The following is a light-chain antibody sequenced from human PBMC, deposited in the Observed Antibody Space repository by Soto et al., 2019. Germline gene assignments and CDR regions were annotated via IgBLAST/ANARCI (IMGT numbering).Light chain of an antibody. CDR1: QSVSSGH. V-gene: IGKV3-20*01. J-gene: IGKJ1*01. Sequence: EIVLTHSPGTLSLSPGERASLSCSSSQSVSSGHLAWYQQKPGQAPRLLIYGASSRATGIPDRFSGSGSGTDFTLTIRRLEPEDFAVYYCQQYDTSQWTFGHGTKVDIK. CDR3: QQYDTSQWT. CDR2: GAS.